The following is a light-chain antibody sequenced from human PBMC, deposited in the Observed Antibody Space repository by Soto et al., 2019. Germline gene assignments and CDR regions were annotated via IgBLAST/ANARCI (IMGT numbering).Light chain of an antibody. Sequence: QSALTQPASVSGSPGQSITISCTGTSSDVGSYNLVSWYQQLPGKAPKVMIYEGSERPSGVSNRFSGSKSGNTASLTISGLQAEDEADYYCCSSAGSSPYWVFGGGTQLTVL. V-gene: IGLV2-23*01. CDR3: CSSAGSSPYWV. CDR1: SSDVGSYNL. J-gene: IGLJ3*02. CDR2: EGS.